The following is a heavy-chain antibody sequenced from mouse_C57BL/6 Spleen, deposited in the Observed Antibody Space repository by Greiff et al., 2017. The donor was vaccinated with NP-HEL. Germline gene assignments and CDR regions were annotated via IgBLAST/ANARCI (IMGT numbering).Heavy chain of an antibody. Sequence: EVHLVESGPGLVKPSQSLSLTCSVTGYSITSGYYWNWIRQFPGNKLEWMGYISYDGSNNYNPSLKNRISITRDTSKNQFFLKLNSVTTEDTAKYYCARDPDGYYLFAYWGKGTLVTVSA. V-gene: IGHV3-6*01. J-gene: IGHJ3*01. CDR2: ISYDGSN. CDR3: ARDPDGYYLFAY. D-gene: IGHD2-3*01. CDR1: GYSITSGYY.